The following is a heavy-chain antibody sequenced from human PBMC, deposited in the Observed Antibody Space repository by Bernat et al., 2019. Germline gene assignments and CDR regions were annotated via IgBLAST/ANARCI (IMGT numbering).Heavy chain of an antibody. V-gene: IGHV1-46*03. J-gene: IGHJ4*02. Sequence: QVQLVQSGAEVKKPGASVKVSCKASGYTFTSYYMHWVRQAPGQGLEWMGIINPSGGSTSYAQKFQGRVTMTRDTSTSTVYMELSSLRSEDTAVYYCAREWHDSSGYYHPEDYFDYWGQGTLVTVSS. CDR3: AREWHDSSGYYHPEDYFDY. CDR2: INPSGGST. CDR1: GYTFTSYY. D-gene: IGHD3-22*01.